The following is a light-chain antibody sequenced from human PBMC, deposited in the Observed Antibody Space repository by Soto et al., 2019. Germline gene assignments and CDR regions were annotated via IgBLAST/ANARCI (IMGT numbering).Light chain of an antibody. CDR2: AAS. CDR3: QQSYCRPPT. Sequence: RVTLSASSLSLYIEDRVIITCLASQSISNQLNWYQQKPGKAPKLLIFAASSLQSGVPSRFSGSRSGPDFTLTISILQPEDFATYYCQQSYCRPPTFGQGTKLDIK. V-gene: IGKV1-39*01. CDR1: QSISNQ. J-gene: IGKJ1*01.